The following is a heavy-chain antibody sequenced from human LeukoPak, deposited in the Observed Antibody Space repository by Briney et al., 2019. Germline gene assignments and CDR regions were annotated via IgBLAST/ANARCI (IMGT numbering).Heavy chain of an antibody. J-gene: IGHJ4*02. Sequence: SETLSLTCTVSGDSINSGSYYWSWIRQPAGKGLEWIGRIYSSGRTNYNPSLKSRVTISIDTSKNQFSLKLNSVTAADTAVYYCARLDDRAARIAVGRSSTWSSRRGFDYWGQGTLVTVSS. CDR2: IYSSGRT. V-gene: IGHV4-61*02. CDR3: ARLDDRAARIAVGRSSTWSSRRGFDY. D-gene: IGHD6-13*01. CDR1: GDSINSGSYY.